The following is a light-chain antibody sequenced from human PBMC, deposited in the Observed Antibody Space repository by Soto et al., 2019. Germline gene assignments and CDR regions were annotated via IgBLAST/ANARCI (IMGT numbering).Light chain of an antibody. Sequence: DIQMTQSPSSLSASVGDRVTITCRASQGISTYLNWYQQKPGKAPKLLIYAASSLQSGVPSRFSGSGSGTDFTLTISCLQSEDFATYYCQQYYSYPLTFGGGTKVDNK. CDR1: QGISTY. CDR2: AAS. V-gene: IGKV1-39*01. J-gene: IGKJ4*01. CDR3: QQYYSYPLT.